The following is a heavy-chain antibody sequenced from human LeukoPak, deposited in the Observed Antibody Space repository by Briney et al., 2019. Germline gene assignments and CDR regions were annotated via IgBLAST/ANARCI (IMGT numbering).Heavy chain of an antibody. Sequence: SETLSLTCTVSGGSISSSTYYWGWIRQPPGKGLEWIGEINHSGSTNYNPSLKSRVTISVDTSKNQFSLKLSSVTAADTAVYYRARDLRYDSSGWAFDYWGQGTLVTVSS. CDR3: ARDLRYDSSGWAFDY. CDR1: GGSISSSTYY. V-gene: IGHV4-39*07. CDR2: INHSGST. D-gene: IGHD3-22*01. J-gene: IGHJ4*02.